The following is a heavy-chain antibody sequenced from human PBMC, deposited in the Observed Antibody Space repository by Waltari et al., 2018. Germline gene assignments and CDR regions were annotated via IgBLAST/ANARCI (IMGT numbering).Heavy chain of an antibody. V-gene: IGHV1-3*01. CDR3: ARVSGTTGSYYYGMDV. J-gene: IGHJ6*02. CDR1: GYTFTSYA. CDR2: INAGNGNT. D-gene: IGHD1-7*01. Sequence: QVQLVQSGAEVKKPGASVKVSCKASGYTFTSYAMHWVRQAPGQRLEWMGWINAGNGNTKYSQEFQGRVTITRDTSASTAYMELSSLRSEDTAVYYCARVSGTTGSYYYGMDVWGQGTTVTVSS.